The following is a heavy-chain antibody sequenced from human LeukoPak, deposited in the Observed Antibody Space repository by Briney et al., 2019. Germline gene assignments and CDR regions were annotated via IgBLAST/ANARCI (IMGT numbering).Heavy chain of an antibody. D-gene: IGHD1-20*01. Sequence: PGGSLRLSCTASGFTFGDYAMSWFRQAPGKGLEWVGFIRSKAYGGTTEYAASVKGRFTISRDDSKSIAHLQMNSLKTEDTAVYYCTRDGPFITGTNNWFDPWGQGTLVTVSS. CDR3: TRDGPFITGTNNWFDP. V-gene: IGHV3-49*03. J-gene: IGHJ5*02. CDR2: IRSKAYGGTT. CDR1: GFTFGDYA.